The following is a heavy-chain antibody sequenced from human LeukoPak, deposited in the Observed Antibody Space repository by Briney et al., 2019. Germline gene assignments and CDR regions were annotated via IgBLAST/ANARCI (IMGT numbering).Heavy chain of an antibody. J-gene: IGHJ5*02. Sequence: AETLSLTCTVSGDSISSYYWSWIRQPPGKGLEWIGYIYYSGSTNYNPSLKSGVTISVDKSKKQFSLNLSSVTAADTAVYYCASSMLDIWWFDPWGQGTLVTVSS. CDR2: IYYSGST. V-gene: IGHV4-59*08. CDR3: ASSMLDIWWFDP. D-gene: IGHD2-2*03. CDR1: GDSISSYY.